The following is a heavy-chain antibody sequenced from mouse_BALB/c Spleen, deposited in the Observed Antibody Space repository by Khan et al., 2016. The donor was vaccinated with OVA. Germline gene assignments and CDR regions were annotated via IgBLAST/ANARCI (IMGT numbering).Heavy chain of an antibody. CDR1: GDSITSGY. D-gene: IGHD2-12*01. Sequence: EVQLQESGPSLVKPSQTLSLTCSVTGDSITSGYWNWIRKSPGNKLEYMGYIIYSGYTYYNPSLQSRISITRHTSKNKYYLQLNSVTNEDTATYYCARATYRYAFVYWGQGTLVTVSA. CDR3: ARATYRYAFVY. J-gene: IGHJ3*01. V-gene: IGHV3-8*02. CDR2: IIYSGYT.